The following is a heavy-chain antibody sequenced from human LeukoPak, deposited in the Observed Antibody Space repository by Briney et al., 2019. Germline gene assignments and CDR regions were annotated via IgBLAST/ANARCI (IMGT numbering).Heavy chain of an antibody. Sequence: PGGSLRLSCTASGFPFYSYWMTWVRQTPGKGLEWVANIRHDGSTKYYVDSVKGRFTISRDNAMNSLYLQMDSLRAEDTAVYYCARGDGYGMDVWGQGTTVTVSS. V-gene: IGHV3-7*01. CDR3: ARGDGYGMDV. CDR1: GFPFYSYW. J-gene: IGHJ6*02. CDR2: IRHDGSTK. D-gene: IGHD5-24*01.